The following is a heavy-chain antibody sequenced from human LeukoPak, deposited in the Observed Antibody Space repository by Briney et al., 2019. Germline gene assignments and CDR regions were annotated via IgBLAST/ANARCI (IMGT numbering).Heavy chain of an antibody. CDR1: GFSISSSNW. CDR3: AKKPNSLYYFDY. D-gene: IGHD4-23*01. CDR2: VYYSGAI. V-gene: IGHV4-28*05. J-gene: IGHJ4*02. Sequence: ASETLSLTCVVSGFSISSSNWWGWIRQPPGRGLEWIGYVYYSGAIYYNPSLKRRVTMSVDTSKNRVSLELSSVTAVDTAVYYCAKKPNSLYYFDYWGQGTLVTVSS.